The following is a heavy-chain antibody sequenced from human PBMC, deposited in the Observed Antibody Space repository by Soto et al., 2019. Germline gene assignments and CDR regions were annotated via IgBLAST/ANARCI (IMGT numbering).Heavy chain of an antibody. CDR3: VKFFVETGGSSGSPWSLDS. V-gene: IGHV3-23*01. J-gene: IGHJ4*02. D-gene: IGHD6-6*01. Sequence: EVQLLESGGGLVQPGGSLRLSCAASGFTFSKYAMSWVRQAPGKGLEWVSAISGSGTTTYSAHSVRGRSTIPGDNSNNMLNLPMNSPSPEDTALYYRVKFFVETGGSSGSPWSLDSWGQGTLVTVSS. CDR1: GFTFSKYA. CDR2: ISGSGTTT.